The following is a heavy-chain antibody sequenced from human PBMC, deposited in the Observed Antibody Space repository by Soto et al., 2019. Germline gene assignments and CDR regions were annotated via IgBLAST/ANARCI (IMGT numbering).Heavy chain of an antibody. CDR3: AKDHYGSAIYGMDV. CDR1: GFRFEDYA. D-gene: IGHD3-10*01. CDR2: IAWNSDII. Sequence: EVQLVESGGGLVQPGRSLRLSCAASGFRFEDYAMHWVRQAPGKGLEWVSGIAWNSDIIGYADSVKGRFTISRDNGKNYLYLQMNSLIPEETALYYCAKDHYGSAIYGMDVWGQGTTVTVSS. V-gene: IGHV3-9*01. J-gene: IGHJ6*02.